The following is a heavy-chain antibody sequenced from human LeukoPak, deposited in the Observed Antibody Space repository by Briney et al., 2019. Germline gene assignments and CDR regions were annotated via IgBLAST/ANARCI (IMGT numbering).Heavy chain of an antibody. CDR2: IYYSGST. CDR1: GFTFSDYY. J-gene: IGHJ5*02. V-gene: IGHV4-38-2*01. CDR3: ARRPRAGWFDP. Sequence: GSLRLSCAASGFTFSDYYVSWIRQAPGKGLEWIGSIYYSGSTYYNPSLKSRVAISVDTSKNQFSLKLRSVTAADTAVYYCARRPRAGWFDPWGQGTLVTVSS.